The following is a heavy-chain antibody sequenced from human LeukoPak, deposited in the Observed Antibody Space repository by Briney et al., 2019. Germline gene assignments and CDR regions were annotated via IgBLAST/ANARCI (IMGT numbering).Heavy chain of an antibody. V-gene: IGHV6-1*01. Sequence: SQTLSLTCAISGDSVSSNIAAWNWIRQSPSRGLEWLGRTYYRSKWYDDYVLSVKSRIIISPDTSKNQFSLQLNSVTPEDTAVYYCAREIAGTCAFDIWGQGTVVTVSS. CDR2: TYYRSKWYD. J-gene: IGHJ3*02. CDR1: GDSVSSNIAA. CDR3: AREIAGTCAFDI. D-gene: IGHD6-13*01.